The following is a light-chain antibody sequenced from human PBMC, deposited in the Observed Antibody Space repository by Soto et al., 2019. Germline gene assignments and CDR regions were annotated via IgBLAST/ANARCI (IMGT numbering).Light chain of an antibody. CDR3: QQSYSSPPT. J-gene: IGKJ1*01. V-gene: IGKV1-39*01. CDR2: AAP. CDR1: QSISNH. Sequence: DIQMTQSPSSLSASVEERVIITCRASQSISNHLNWYQQKPGKAPKLLIVAAPSLQSGVPSRFSGSRSGPDFTLTISSLQPEDFATYYCQQSYSSPPTFGQGTKVDIK.